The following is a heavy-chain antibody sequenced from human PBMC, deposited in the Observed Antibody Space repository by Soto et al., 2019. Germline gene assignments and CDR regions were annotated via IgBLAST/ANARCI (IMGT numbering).Heavy chain of an antibody. J-gene: IGHJ5*02. Sequence: GGSLRLSCAASGFTFSSYGMHWVRQAPGKGLEWVAVISYDGSNKYYADSVKGRFTISRDNSKNTLYLQMNSLRAEDTAVYYCPKGGRSFLVRDWFDTWGQGTLVTVSS. CDR1: GFTFSSYG. CDR3: PKGGRSFLVRDWFDT. V-gene: IGHV3-30*18. CDR2: ISYDGSNK. D-gene: IGHD6-13*01.